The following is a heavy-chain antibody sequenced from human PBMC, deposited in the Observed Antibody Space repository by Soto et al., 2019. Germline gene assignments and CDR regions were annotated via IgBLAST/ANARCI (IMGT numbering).Heavy chain of an antibody. V-gene: IGHV3-23*01. CDR2: ISFSGGAT. Sequence: WWSXRVSCASSGCTFSIYSITLFRHAPGKGPELVSGISFSGGATYYAESVKGRFTISRDNSKTTLYMQMNSLRDEDTAVYYCAKGAMRSLYDLEVWGPGTTVNV. CDR3: AKGAMRSLYDLEV. D-gene: IGHD3-16*01. CDR1: GCTFSIYS. J-gene: IGHJ6*01.